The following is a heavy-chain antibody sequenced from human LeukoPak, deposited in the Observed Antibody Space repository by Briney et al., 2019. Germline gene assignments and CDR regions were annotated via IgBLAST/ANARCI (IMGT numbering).Heavy chain of an antibody. D-gene: IGHD3-10*01. J-gene: IGHJ5*02. CDR3: ARDGWFGDYNWFDP. CDR2: ISSASNTI. V-gene: IGHV3-48*01. CDR1: GFTFSSYS. Sequence: GGSLRLSCAASGFTFSSYSMNWVRQAPGKGLEWVSYISSASNTIYYADSVKGRFTISRDNAKNSLYLQMNSLRAEDTAMHYCARDGWFGDYNWFDPWGQGTLVTVSS.